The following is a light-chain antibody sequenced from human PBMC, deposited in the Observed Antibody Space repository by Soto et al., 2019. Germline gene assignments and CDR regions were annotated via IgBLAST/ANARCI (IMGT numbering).Light chain of an antibody. CDR2: MSN. CDR1: ISNIGSNS. CDR3: AAWDDSLSGQV. Sequence: QSVLTQAPSASGTPGQRVTISCSGSISNIGSNSVNWFQQLPGTAPRLLIYMSNQRPSGVPDRFSASKSDTSASLAITVLRFGDEADYYCAAWDDSLSGQVFGTGTKLTVL. V-gene: IGLV1-47*01. J-gene: IGLJ1*01.